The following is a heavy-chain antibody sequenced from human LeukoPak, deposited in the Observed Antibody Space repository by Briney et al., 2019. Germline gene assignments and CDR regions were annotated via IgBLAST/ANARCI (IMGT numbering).Heavy chain of an antibody. Sequence: ASVKVSCKASGYTFTTYGISWVRQAPGQGLEWMGWISAYNGNTNYAQKLQGRVTMTTDTSTSTAYMELRSLRSDDTAVYYCARTGRGSPWNYGGYWGQGTLVTVSS. V-gene: IGHV1-18*01. CDR2: ISAYNGNT. CDR1: GYTFTTYG. J-gene: IGHJ4*02. CDR3: ARTGRGSPWNYGGY.